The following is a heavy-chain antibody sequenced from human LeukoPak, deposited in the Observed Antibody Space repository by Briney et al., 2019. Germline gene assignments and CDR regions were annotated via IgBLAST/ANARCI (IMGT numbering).Heavy chain of an antibody. Sequence: PSETLSLTCTVSGGSISSYYWSWIRQPAGKGLEWIGYIYYSGSTNYNPSLKSRVTISVDTSKNQFSLKLSSVTAADTAVYYCARSARWGGDQYWGQGTLVTVSS. V-gene: IGHV4-59*08. CDR3: ARSARWGGDQY. J-gene: IGHJ4*02. CDR1: GGSISSYY. D-gene: IGHD2-21*02. CDR2: IYYSGST.